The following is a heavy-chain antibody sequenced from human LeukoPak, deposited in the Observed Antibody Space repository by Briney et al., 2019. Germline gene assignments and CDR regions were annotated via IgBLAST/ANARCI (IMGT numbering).Heavy chain of an antibody. CDR1: GGSISSYY. CDR2: IYYSGST. V-gene: IGHV4-59*01. D-gene: IGHD5-18*01. CDR3: ARATSGYSYGYWFDP. J-gene: IGHJ5*02. Sequence: PSETLSLTCTVSGGSISSYYWSWIRQPPGKGLEWIGYIYYSGSTTYNPSLKSRVTISVDTSKNQFSLKLSSVTAADTAVYYCARATSGYSYGYWFDPWGQGTLVTVSS.